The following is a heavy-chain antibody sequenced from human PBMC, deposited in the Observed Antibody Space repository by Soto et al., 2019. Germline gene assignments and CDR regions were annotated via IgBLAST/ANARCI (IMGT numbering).Heavy chain of an antibody. D-gene: IGHD6-13*01. V-gene: IGHV3-23*01. J-gene: IGHJ4*02. Sequence: PGGSLRLFCAASEFSFDDYAMSWVRQAPGKGLEWVSSITYTGVSTYYVDSVKGRFTISRDNSKDTLYLQMNSLRAEDTAIYYCAKASVWYPYFDSWGQGTLVTVSS. CDR1: EFSFDDYA. CDR3: AKASVWYPYFDS. CDR2: ITYTGVST.